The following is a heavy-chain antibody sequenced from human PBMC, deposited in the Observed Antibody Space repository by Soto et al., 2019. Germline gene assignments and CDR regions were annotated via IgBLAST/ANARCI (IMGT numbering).Heavy chain of an antibody. J-gene: IGHJ4*02. CDR3: ARYSGWYGQCYFAC. D-gene: IGHD6-13*01. CDR1: GFIVSSSY. CDR2: LYSDGRT. Sequence: DVQLVETGGGLIQPGGSLRLSCAASGFIVSSSYMSWVRQAPGKGLEWVSVLYSDGRTYYADSVKGRFTISRDNSKNTLYLQMNSLSAEDTAVYYCARYSGWYGQCYFACWGQGTLVTVSS. V-gene: IGHV3-53*02.